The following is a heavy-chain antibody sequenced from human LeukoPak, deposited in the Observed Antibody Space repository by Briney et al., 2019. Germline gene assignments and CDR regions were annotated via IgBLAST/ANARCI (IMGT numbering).Heavy chain of an antibody. D-gene: IGHD5-18*01. CDR1: GDSTSSDRYY. CDR3: ARHEGYSDFDY. CDR2: IYYSGST. J-gene: IGHJ4*02. Sequence: SETLSLTCTVSGDSTSSDRYYGGWVRQPPGKGLEWIGNIYYSGSTYYNPSLKSRVTMSVDTSKNQFSLKLSSVTAADTAVYYCARHEGYSDFDYWGQGTLVTVSS. V-gene: IGHV4-39*01.